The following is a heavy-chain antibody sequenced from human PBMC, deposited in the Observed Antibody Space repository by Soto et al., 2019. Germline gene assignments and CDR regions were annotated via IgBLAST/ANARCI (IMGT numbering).Heavy chain of an antibody. CDR2: IYYSGST. CDR1: GGSISSSSYY. Sequence: PSETLCLTCTVSGGSISSSSYYWGWIRQPPGKGLEWIGSIYYSGSTYYNPSLKSRVTISVDTSKNQFSLKLSSVTAADTAVYYCAREVEQQLAYNWFDPCGQGTLVTVSS. CDR3: AREVEQQLAYNWFDP. D-gene: IGHD6-13*01. J-gene: IGHJ5*02. V-gene: IGHV4-39*02.